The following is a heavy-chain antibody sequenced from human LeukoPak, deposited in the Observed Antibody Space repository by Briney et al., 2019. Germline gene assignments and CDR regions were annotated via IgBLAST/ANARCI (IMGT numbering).Heavy chain of an antibody. CDR3: ARGYCSSTSCYRDYYYYYVMDV. V-gene: IGHV4-34*01. J-gene: IGHJ6*04. Sequence: SETLSLACAVYGGSFSGYYWSWIRQPPGKGLEWIGEINHSGSTNYNPSLKSRVTISVDTSKNQFSLKLSSVTAADTAVYYCARGYCSSTSCYRDYYYYYVMDVWGKGTTVTVSS. CDR1: GGSFSGYY. D-gene: IGHD2-2*02. CDR2: INHSGST.